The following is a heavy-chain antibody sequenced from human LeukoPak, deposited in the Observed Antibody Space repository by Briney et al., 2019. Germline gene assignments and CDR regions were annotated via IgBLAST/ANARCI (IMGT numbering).Heavy chain of an antibody. J-gene: IGHJ4*02. Sequence: QTGGSLRLSCAASGFTFSSYAMSWVRQAPGKGLEWVSAISGSGGSTYYADSVKGRFTISRDNSKNTLYLQMNSLRAEDTAVYYCAKDPDDFWSGYYSGYFGYWGQGTLVTVSS. V-gene: IGHV3-23*01. CDR1: GFTFSSYA. CDR2: ISGSGGST. CDR3: AKDPDDFWSGYYSGYFGY. D-gene: IGHD3-3*01.